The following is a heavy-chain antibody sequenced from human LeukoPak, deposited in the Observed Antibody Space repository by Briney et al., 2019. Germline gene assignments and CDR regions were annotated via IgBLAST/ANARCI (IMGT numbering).Heavy chain of an antibody. D-gene: IGHD1-26*01. CDR1: GYSISSGYY. CDR2: INHSGST. J-gene: IGHJ3*02. V-gene: IGHV4-38-2*01. Sequence: PSETLSLTCAVSGYSISSGYYWGWIRQPPGKGLEWIGEINHSGSTNYNPSLKSRVTISVDTSKNQFSLKLSSVTAADTAVYYCATSRGSGSYSRGAFDIWGQGTMVTVSS. CDR3: ATSRGSGSYSRGAFDI.